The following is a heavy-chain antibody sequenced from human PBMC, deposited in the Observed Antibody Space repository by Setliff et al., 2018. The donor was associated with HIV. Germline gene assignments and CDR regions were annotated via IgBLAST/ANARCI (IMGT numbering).Heavy chain of an antibody. Sequence: LSLTCTVSGDSISSYYWSWIRRPPGKGLEWIGYIYTSGITDYNPSLKSRVTISGDTSKNQFSLKLSSVTAADTAVYYCARDRRGYYYGSGSCYMDVWGTGTTVTVS. CDR2: IYTSGIT. J-gene: IGHJ6*03. CDR1: GDSISSYY. CDR3: ARDRRGYYYGSGSCYMDV. D-gene: IGHD3-10*01. V-gene: IGHV4-4*08.